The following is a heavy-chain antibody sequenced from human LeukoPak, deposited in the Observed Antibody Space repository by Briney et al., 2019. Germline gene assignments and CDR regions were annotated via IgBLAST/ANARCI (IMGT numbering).Heavy chain of an antibody. J-gene: IGHJ3*01. CDR3: ARPSIKYQLDAFDF. Sequence: PGGSLRLSCAASGFTFSSYGMHWVRQAPGKGLEWVAVISYDGSNKYYADSVKGRFTISRDNAKNSLSLQMNSLRDEDTAVYYCARPSIKYQLDAFDFWGQGTMVTVSS. CDR2: ISYDGSNK. D-gene: IGHD2-2*01. V-gene: IGHV3-30*03. CDR1: GFTFSSYG.